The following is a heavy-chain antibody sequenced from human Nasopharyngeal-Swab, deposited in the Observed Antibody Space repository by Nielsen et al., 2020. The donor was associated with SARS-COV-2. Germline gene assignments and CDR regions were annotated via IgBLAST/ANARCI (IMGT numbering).Heavy chain of an antibody. CDR3: ARDPTLAVETETTYYYYGMDV. Sequence: SVKVSCKASGYTFTSYYMHWVRQAPGQGLEWMGIINPSGGSTSYAQKFQGRVTMTRDTSTSTVYMELSSLRSEDTAVYYCARDPTLAVETETTYYYYGMDVWGQGTTVTVSS. V-gene: IGHV1-46*01. CDR2: INPSGGST. CDR1: GYTFTSYY. J-gene: IGHJ6*02. D-gene: IGHD6-19*01.